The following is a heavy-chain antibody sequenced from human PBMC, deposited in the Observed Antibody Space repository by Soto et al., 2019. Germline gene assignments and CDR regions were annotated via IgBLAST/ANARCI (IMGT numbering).Heavy chain of an antibody. D-gene: IGHD6-19*01. V-gene: IGHV3-30*18. CDR3: AKEAGIAVAGTRWGHFDY. Sequence: GGSLRLSCAASGFTFSSYGMHWVRQAPGKGLEWVAVISYDGSNKYYADSVKGRFTISRDNSKNTLYLQMNSLRAEDTAVYYCAKEAGIAVAGTRWGHFDYWGQGTLVTVSS. CDR2: ISYDGSNK. CDR1: GFTFSSYG. J-gene: IGHJ4*02.